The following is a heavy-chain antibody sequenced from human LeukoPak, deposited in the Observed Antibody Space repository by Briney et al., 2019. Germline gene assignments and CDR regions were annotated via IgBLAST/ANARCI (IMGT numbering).Heavy chain of an antibody. CDR1: GFTVSSNY. D-gene: IGHD3-10*01. Sequence: PTGGSLRLSCAASGFTVSSNYMSWVRQAPGKGLEWVSVIYSGGSTYYADSVKGRFTISRDNSKNTLYLQMNTLRAEDTAVYYCARLSYYYASGSYSSVDAWGQGTTVTVSS. CDR2: IYSGGST. V-gene: IGHV3-53*01. CDR3: ARLSYYYASGSYSSVDA. J-gene: IGHJ6*02.